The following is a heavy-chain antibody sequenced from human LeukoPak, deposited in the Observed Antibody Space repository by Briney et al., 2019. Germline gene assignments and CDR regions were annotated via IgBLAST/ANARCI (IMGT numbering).Heavy chain of an antibody. D-gene: IGHD3-10*01. CDR2: SSGSGDST. CDR1: GVTFSSYA. J-gene: IGHJ4*02. Sequence: PGGSLRLSCAASGVTFSSYAMSWVRQAPGKGLEWVSASSGSGDSTYYADSVKGRFTISRDNSTNTLYLQMNSLRAQDTAIYYCAKDEDGSGTYYNGYFDYWRQGTLVTVSS. V-gene: IGHV3-23*01. CDR3: AKDEDGSGTYYNGYFDY.